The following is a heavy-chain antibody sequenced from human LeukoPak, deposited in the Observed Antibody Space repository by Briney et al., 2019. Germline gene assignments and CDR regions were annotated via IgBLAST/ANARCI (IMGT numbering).Heavy chain of an antibody. CDR3: AREGWQWLAVGDAFDI. Sequence: SETLSLTCAVSGGSFSGYYWTWIRQPPGKGLEWIGEINHSGSANYNPSLMSRVTISLDTSKNHFSLNLSSVTDADTAVYYCAREGWQWLAVGDAFDIWGQGTMVTVSS. D-gene: IGHD6-19*01. V-gene: IGHV4-34*01. CDR1: GGSFSGYY. CDR2: INHSGSA. J-gene: IGHJ3*02.